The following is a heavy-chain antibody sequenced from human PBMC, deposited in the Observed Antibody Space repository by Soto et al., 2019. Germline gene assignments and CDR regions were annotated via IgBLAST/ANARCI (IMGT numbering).Heavy chain of an antibody. D-gene: IGHD6-13*01. J-gene: IGHJ4*02. Sequence: SETLSLTCTVSGGSISSYYWSWIRQPPGKGLEWIGYIYYSGSTNYNPSLKSRVTISVDTSKNQFSLKLSSVTAADTAVYYCARGRTMGAAAGIDYWGQGTLVTVSS. CDR1: GGSISSYY. V-gene: IGHV4-59*01. CDR3: ARGRTMGAAAGIDY. CDR2: IYYSGST.